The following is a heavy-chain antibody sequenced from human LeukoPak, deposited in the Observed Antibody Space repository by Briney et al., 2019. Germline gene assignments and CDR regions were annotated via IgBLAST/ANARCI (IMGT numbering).Heavy chain of an antibody. CDR3: AKDLTTVTPRNGMDV. Sequence: GGSLRLSCTASGFTFSSYVMSWVCQAPGKGLEWVSAISGTGRTTYYTDSVKGRFTISRDNSKSTIYLQMNSLRAEDTAVYYCAKDLTTVTPRNGMDVWGQGTTVTVSS. D-gene: IGHD4-17*01. CDR2: ISGTGRTT. CDR1: GFTFSSYV. V-gene: IGHV3-23*01. J-gene: IGHJ6*02.